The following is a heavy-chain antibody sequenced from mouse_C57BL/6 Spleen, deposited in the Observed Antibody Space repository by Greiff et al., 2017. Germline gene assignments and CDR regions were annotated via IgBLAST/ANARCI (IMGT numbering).Heavy chain of an antibody. CDR1: GFTFSSYG. J-gene: IGHJ4*01. CDR2: ISSGGSYT. Sequence: EVKLVESGGDLVKPGGSLKLSCAASGFTFSSYGMSWVRQTPDQRLEWVATISSGGSYTYYPASVKGRFTISGDNAKNTLYLQMSSLKSEDTAMYYGARQGVDAYYYAMDYWGQGTSVTVSS. V-gene: IGHV5-6*01. CDR3: ARQGVDAYYYAMDY.